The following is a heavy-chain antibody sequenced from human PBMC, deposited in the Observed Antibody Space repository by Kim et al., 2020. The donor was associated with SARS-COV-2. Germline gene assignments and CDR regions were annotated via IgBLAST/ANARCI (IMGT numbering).Heavy chain of an antibody. D-gene: IGHD4-4*01. V-gene: IGHV1-69*01. Sequence: AQNCQARVTITADASTSTAYMELSSLRSEDTAVYYCARPLDYSNYELGYWGQGTLVTVSS. CDR3: ARPLDYSNYELGY. J-gene: IGHJ4*02.